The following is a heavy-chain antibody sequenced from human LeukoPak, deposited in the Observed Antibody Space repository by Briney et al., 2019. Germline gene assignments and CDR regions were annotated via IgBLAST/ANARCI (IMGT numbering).Heavy chain of an antibody. D-gene: IGHD2-2*01. CDR1: GGTFSSYA. CDR2: IIPILGIA. J-gene: IGHJ5*02. CDR3: ARANSKWYQLSGDWFDP. V-gene: IGHV1-69*04. Sequence: GASVKVSCKASGGTFSSYAISWVRQAPGQGLEWMGRIIPILGIANYAQKFQGRVTITADKSTSTAYMELSSLRSEDTAVYYCARANSKWYQLSGDWFDPWGQGTLVTVSS.